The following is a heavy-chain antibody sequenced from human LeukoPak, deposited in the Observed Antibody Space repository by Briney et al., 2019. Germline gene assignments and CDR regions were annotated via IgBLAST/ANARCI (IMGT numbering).Heavy chain of an antibody. CDR2: IYYSGST. CDR1: GGSISSSSYY. CDR3: AHPEHDAFDI. D-gene: IGHD1-14*01. J-gene: IGHJ3*02. Sequence: KPSETLSLTCTVSGGSISSSSYYWSWIRQPPGKGLEWIGSIYYSGSTYYNPSLKSRVTISVDTSKNQFSLKLSSVTAADTAVYYCAHPEHDAFDIWGQGTMVTVSS. V-gene: IGHV4-39*01.